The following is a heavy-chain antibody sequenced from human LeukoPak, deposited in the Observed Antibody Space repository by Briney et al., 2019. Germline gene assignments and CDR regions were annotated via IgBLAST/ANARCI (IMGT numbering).Heavy chain of an antibody. J-gene: IGHJ4*02. CDR3: VRDRGWQQFDY. D-gene: IGHD5-24*01. CDR2: IKQDGSEK. Sequence: PGGSLRLSCVASEFTFSNYWMYWVRQAPGKGLEWVANIKQDGSEKNYLDSVKGRFSISRDNAKNSMYLETNSLRVEDTAVYHCVRDRGWQQFDYWGQGTLVTVSS. V-gene: IGHV3-7*01. CDR1: EFTFSNYW.